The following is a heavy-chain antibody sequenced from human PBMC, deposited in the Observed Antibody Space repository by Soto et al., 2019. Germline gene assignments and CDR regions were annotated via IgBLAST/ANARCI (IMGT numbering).Heavy chain of an antibody. V-gene: IGHV3-48*03. CDR3: ARGFGRFNY. D-gene: IGHD3-10*01. CDR2: IDGSGTTK. CDR1: GFTFNDFE. J-gene: IGHJ4*02. Sequence: EVQLLESGGGLVQPGGSLRLSCGVSGFTFNDFEMNWLRQAPGKGLEWLAYIDGSGTTKKYADSVRGRFTISRDNPNNSLFLQMSSLSAADTAIYYCARGFGRFNYWGQGTLVSVSS.